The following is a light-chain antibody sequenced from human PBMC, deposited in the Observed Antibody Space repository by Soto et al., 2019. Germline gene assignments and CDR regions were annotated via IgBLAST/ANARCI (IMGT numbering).Light chain of an antibody. J-gene: IGKJ4*01. CDR1: QSVSSY. CDR2: DAS. Sequence: TQSPSSVSASVGDRVTITCRASQSVSSYLAWYQQKPRQAPRLLIYDASTRATGIPARFSGSGSGTDFTLTISSLEPEDFAVYYCQQRSNWPLTFGGGTKVDIK. CDR3: QQRSNWPLT. V-gene: IGKV3-11*01.